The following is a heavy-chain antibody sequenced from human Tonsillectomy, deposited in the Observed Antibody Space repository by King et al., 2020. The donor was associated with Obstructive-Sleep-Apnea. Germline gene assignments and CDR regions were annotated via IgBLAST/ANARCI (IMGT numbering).Heavy chain of an antibody. CDR2: INYSGGT. CDR3: ARGGDGYNYFDY. D-gene: IGHD5-24*01. Sequence: QLQESGPGLVKPSETLSLTCTVSGGAIRSYYWSWIRQAPGKGLEWSAYINYSGGTNYTSSLKSRVTISSDMSKNQFSLRMRSVTAADTAVYYCARGGDGYNYFDYWDQGTLVTVSS. V-gene: IGHV4-59*01. J-gene: IGHJ4*02. CDR1: GGAIRSYY.